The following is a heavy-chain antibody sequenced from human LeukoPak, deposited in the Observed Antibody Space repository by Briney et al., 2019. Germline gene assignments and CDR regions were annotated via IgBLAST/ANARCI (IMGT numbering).Heavy chain of an antibody. V-gene: IGHV1-8*01. J-gene: IGHJ4*02. CDR3: ARGGVPGAITQRHVDY. CDR1: GYSFTSYD. Sequence: GASVTVSCTASGYSFTSYDINWVRQATGQGLEWMGWMNPNRGNTDYAQKFQGRVTMTRNTSISTAYMELSSLRSEDTAVYYCARGGVPGAITQRHVDYWGQGTLVTVSS. D-gene: IGHD2-2*02. CDR2: MNPNRGNT.